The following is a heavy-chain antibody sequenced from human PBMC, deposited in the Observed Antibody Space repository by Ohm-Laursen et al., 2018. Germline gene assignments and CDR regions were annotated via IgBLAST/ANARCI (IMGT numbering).Heavy chain of an antibody. Sequence: SLRLSCAASGFSFSGYWMTWARQAPGKGLEWVSAISGSGGSTYYADSVKGRFTISRDNAKNSLYLQMNSLRAEDTAVYYCAREPIAGGYWGQGTLVTVSS. V-gene: IGHV3-23*01. CDR1: GFSFSGYW. J-gene: IGHJ4*02. CDR3: AREPIAGGY. D-gene: IGHD6-13*01. CDR2: ISGSGGST.